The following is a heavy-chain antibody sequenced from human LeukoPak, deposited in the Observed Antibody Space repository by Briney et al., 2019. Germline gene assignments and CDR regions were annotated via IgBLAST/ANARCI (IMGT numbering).Heavy chain of an antibody. V-gene: IGHV4-30-4*01. CDR1: GGSISSGDYY. Sequence: PSETLSLTCTVSGGSISSGDYYWSWIRQPPGKGLEWIGYIYYSGSTYYNPSLKSRVTISVDTSKNQFSLKLSSVTAADTAVYYCARGSYYYYGSGSYYNGGMAAFDIWGQRTMVTVSS. J-gene: IGHJ3*02. CDR3: ARGSYYYYGSGSYYNGGMAAFDI. D-gene: IGHD3-10*01. CDR2: IYYSGST.